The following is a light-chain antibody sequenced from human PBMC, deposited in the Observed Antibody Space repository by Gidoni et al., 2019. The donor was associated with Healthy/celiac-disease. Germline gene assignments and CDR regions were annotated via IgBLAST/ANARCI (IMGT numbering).Light chain of an antibody. V-gene: IGLV2-14*03. Sequence: QSALTQPASVAGSPGQASTISCTGHSSDVGGYNHVSWYQQHPGKAPKLMIYDVSNRPSGVSNRFSGSKSGNTASLTISGLQAEDEADYYCSSYTSSSTYVVFGGGTKLTV. CDR3: SSYTSSSTYVV. CDR2: DVS. CDR1: SSDVGGYNH. J-gene: IGLJ2*01.